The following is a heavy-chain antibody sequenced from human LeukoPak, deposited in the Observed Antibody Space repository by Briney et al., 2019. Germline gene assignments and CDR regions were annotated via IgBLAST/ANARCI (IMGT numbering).Heavy chain of an antibody. CDR3: ARGSSSGWPGGMFLRH. V-gene: IGHV4-59*02. J-gene: IGHJ1*01. CDR1: GASVGSYY. Sequence: SETLSLTCTVSGASVGSYYYSWIRQPPGKGLEWIGYIYQSGGTNYNPSLKSRGTISVDTSKNQVSLRLTSVSAADTAVYYCARGSSSGWPGGMFLRHWGQGTPVTVSS. D-gene: IGHD6-19*01. CDR2: IYQSGGT.